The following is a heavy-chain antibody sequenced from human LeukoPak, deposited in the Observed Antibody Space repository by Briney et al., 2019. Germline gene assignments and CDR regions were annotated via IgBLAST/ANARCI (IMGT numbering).Heavy chain of an antibody. J-gene: IGHJ4*02. CDR1: GYTSTSYG. Sequence: ASVKVSCKASGYTSTSYGISWVRQAPGQGLEWMGWISAYNGNTNYAQTLQGRVTMTTDTSTSTAYMELRSLRSDDTAVYYCARSDWYSSSSAFDYWGQGTLVTVSS. D-gene: IGHD6-6*01. V-gene: IGHV1-18*01. CDR3: ARSDWYSSSSAFDY. CDR2: ISAYNGNT.